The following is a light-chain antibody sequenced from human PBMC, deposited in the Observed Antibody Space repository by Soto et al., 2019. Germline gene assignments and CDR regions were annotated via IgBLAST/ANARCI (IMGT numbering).Light chain of an antibody. J-gene: IGKJ1*01. CDR2: GAS. V-gene: IGKV3-15*01. CDR3: QQSNNWPWS. CDR1: QSVSSN. Sequence: EIVMTQSPATLSVSPGERATLSCRASQSVSSNLAWSQQKPGLAPRLLIYGASTRATGIPARFSGSGSGTEFTLTISSLQSEDFAFYYCQQSNNWPWSVGQGTKVEVK.